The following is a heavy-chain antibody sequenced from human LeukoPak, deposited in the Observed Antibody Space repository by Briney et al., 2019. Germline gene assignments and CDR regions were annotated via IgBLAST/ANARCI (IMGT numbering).Heavy chain of an antibody. J-gene: IGHJ4*02. CDR2: IRSKSNSYAT. D-gene: IGHD6-13*01. CDR3: VSAAGTDYRGVY. CDR1: GFTFSDSS. Sequence: GGSLRLSCAASGFTFSDSSMYWVRQASGKGLEWVGRIRSKSNSYATEYGASVKGRFTISRDDSKNTAYLQMNSLKTEDTAAYYCVSAAGTDYRGVYWGQGTLVTVSS. V-gene: IGHV3-73*01.